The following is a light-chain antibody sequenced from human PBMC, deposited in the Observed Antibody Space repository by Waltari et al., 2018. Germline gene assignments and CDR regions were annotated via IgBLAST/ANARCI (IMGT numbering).Light chain of an antibody. CDR1: RSNTGSNL. J-gene: IGLJ3*02. CDR2: SNN. V-gene: IGLV1-44*01. CDR3: AAWDDSLNGPV. Sequence: QSVLTQPPSASGTPGQRVPIPCSGRRSNTGSNLLTGYQQLPGTAPKLLIYSNNQRPSGVPDRFSGSKSGTSASLAISGLQSEDEADYYCAAWDDSLNGPVFGGGTKLTVL.